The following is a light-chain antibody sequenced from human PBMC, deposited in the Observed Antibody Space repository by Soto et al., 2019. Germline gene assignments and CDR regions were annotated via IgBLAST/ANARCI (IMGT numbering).Light chain of an antibody. J-gene: IGLJ1*01. V-gene: IGLV2-11*01. CDR1: SSNVGGYNY. CDR3: SSYTSSSTPYV. CDR2: DVY. Sequence: QSVLTQPRSVSGSPGQSVTISCTGTSSNVGGYNYVSWYQHHPGKAPKLVIYDVYNRSSGVPDRFSGSKSGNTASLTISGLQAEDEADYYCSSYTSSSTPYVFGTGTKVTVL.